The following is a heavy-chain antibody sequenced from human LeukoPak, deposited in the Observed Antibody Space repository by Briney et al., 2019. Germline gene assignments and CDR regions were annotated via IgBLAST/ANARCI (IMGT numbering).Heavy chain of an antibody. CDR1: GGSFSGYY. D-gene: IGHD6-19*01. J-gene: IGHJ6*02. V-gene: IGHV4-34*01. CDR2: INHSGST. CDR3: ARFKAVAGSTHSYNYYGMDV. Sequence: RASETLSLTCAVYGGSFSGYYWSWIRQPPGKGLEWIGEINHSGSTNYNPSLKSRVTISVDTSKNQFSLKLSSVTAADTAVYYCARFKAVAGSTHSYNYYGMDVWGQGTTVTVSS.